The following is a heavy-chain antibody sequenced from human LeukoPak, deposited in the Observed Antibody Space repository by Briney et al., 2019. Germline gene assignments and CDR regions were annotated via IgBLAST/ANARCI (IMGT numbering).Heavy chain of an antibody. CDR2: ISWNSGII. J-gene: IGHJ4*02. V-gene: IGHV3-9*03. Sequence: GGSLRLSCAASGFTFDDYAMHWVRQAPGKGLEWVSGISWNSGIIGYADSVKGRFTISRDNAKNSLYLQMNSLRAEDMALYYCARGDRFRYSYADYWGQGTLVTVSS. CDR1: GFTFDDYA. D-gene: IGHD5-18*01. CDR3: ARGDRFRYSYADY.